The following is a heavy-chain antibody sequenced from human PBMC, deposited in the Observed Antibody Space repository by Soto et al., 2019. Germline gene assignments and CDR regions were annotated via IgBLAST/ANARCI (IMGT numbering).Heavy chain of an antibody. D-gene: IGHD1-7*01. Sequence: GGSLRLSCVASGFTFSDFGMHWVRQVPGKGLEWVSIIWRDGSEEYYADSVKGRFAISRDNSKNTLYLRMDSLRPEDTAVYYCARDGIAGTAFRGYLDYWGPGTLVTVSS. CDR3: ARDGIAGTAFRGYLDY. V-gene: IGHV3-33*01. J-gene: IGHJ4*02. CDR1: GFTFSDFG. CDR2: IWRDGSEE.